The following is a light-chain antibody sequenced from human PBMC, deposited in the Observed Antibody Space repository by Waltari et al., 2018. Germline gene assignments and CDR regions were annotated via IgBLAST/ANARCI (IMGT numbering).Light chain of an antibody. J-gene: IGLJ2*01. CDR2: GRD. Sequence: SSELTQDPAVAVALGQTVSITCQGDSLSRNSASWYQRKPEQAPRLVIYGRDKRPSGSPDQFSGSSWGKTASLTITGAQAEDEANYFCASRDTSGNPHVVFGGGTKLTVL. CDR3: ASRDTSGNPHVV. V-gene: IGLV3-19*01. CDR1: SLSRNS.